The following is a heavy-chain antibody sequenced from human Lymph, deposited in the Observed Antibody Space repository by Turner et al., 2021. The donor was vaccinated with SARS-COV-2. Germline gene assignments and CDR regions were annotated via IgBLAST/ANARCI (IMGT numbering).Heavy chain of an antibody. CDR1: GFTFSSYV. V-gene: IGHV3-33*01. J-gene: IGHJ4*02. Sequence: QVQLVESGGGVVQPGRSLRLSCAASGFTFSSYVIHWVRQAPGKGLEWVAVIWYDGSKKYYADSVKGRFTISRDNSKNTLFLQMNSLRAEDTAVYYCARGLGSSWYSGGFDYWGQGTLVTVSS. CDR3: ARGLGSSWYSGGFDY. CDR2: IWYDGSKK. D-gene: IGHD6-13*01.